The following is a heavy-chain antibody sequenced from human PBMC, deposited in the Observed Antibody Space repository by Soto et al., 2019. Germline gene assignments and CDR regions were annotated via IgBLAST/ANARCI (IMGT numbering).Heavy chain of an antibody. CDR3: ARDILVPWSWVYGMDV. Sequence: GGSLRLSCAASAFIFSNYEMNWVRQAPGKGLEWISYISSSGSTIYYADSVKGRLTTSRDNAKNSLYLQMNSLRAEDTAIYYCARDILVPWSWVYGMDVWGQGTTVTV. CDR1: AFIFSNYE. D-gene: IGHD2-2*01. V-gene: IGHV3-48*03. J-gene: IGHJ6*02. CDR2: ISSSGSTI.